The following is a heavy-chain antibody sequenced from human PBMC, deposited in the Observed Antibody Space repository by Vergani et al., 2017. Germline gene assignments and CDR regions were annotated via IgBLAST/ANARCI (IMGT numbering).Heavy chain of an antibody. D-gene: IGHD6-13*01. CDR2: ISGSGGRT. CDR1: GFTFSSND. CDR3: AKESIAAAGTGSDYYGMDV. V-gene: IGHV3-23*01. Sequence: EVQLLESGGGLVQPGGSLRLSCAASGFTFSSNDMSWVRQAPGKGLEWVSAISGSGGRTYYADSGKGRFTSSRDNSKNTLYLQMNSLRAEDTAVYYCAKESIAAAGTGSDYYGMDVWGQGTTVTVSS. J-gene: IGHJ6*02.